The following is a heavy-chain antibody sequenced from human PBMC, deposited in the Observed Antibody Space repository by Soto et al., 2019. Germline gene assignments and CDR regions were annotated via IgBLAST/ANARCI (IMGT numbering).Heavy chain of an antibody. Sequence: PSETLSLTGRVCGGSISSNTCYWGWIRQAPGRGLEWFGSILQSGSTYYSASLKSRLSIGVDRSKNQFALRLDSVTAADTAVYYCGEVIDIGPILDYRGHGVLVRVFS. V-gene: IGHV4-39*01. CDR1: GGSISSNTCY. CDR3: GEVIDIGPILDY. J-gene: IGHJ4*01. CDR2: ILQSGST. D-gene: IGHD2-21*01.